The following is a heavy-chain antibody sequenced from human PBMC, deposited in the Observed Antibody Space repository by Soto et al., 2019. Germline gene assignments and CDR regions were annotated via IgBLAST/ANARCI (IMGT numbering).Heavy chain of an antibody. V-gene: IGHV3-66*01. J-gene: IGHJ3*02. Sequence: EVQLVESGGGLVQPGGSLRLSCAASGFTVSSNYMSWVRQAPGKGLEWVSVIYSGGSTYYADSVKGRFTISRDNSKNTLYLQMNSLRAEDTAVYYCAGKVLRFLEWLSSDAFDIWGQGTMVTVSS. CDR3: AGKVLRFLEWLSSDAFDI. CDR2: IYSGGST. D-gene: IGHD3-3*01. CDR1: GFTVSSNY.